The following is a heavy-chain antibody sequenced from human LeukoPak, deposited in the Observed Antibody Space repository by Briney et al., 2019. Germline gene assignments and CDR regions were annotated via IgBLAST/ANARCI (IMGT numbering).Heavy chain of an antibody. D-gene: IGHD2-15*01. J-gene: IGHJ4*02. CDR2: ISSSSGAI. V-gene: IGHV3-48*01. Sequence: GGSLRLSCAGSGFSFSSYAMNWLRQAPGKGLEWLSYISSSSGAIYYADSVKGRFTTSRDDVKNSVYLQMNSLRVEDTGVYYCARDPSHCSGGSCYSGSDYWGQGTLVTVSS. CDR3: ARDPSHCSGGSCYSGSDY. CDR1: GFSFSSYA.